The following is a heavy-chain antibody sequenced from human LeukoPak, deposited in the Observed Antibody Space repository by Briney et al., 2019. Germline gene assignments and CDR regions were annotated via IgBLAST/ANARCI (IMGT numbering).Heavy chain of an antibody. CDR3: ARARAGAGTFFFDY. V-gene: IGHV3-23*01. D-gene: IGHD6-13*01. CDR2: ISGSGGTT. CDR1: GFTFSSYA. Sequence: GGSLRLSCAASGFTFSSYAMHWVRQAPGKGLEWVSVISGSGGTTYYADSVKGRFTTSRDNSKNTLYLQMNSLRAEDTAVYYCARARAGAGTFFFDYWGQGTLVTVSS. J-gene: IGHJ4*02.